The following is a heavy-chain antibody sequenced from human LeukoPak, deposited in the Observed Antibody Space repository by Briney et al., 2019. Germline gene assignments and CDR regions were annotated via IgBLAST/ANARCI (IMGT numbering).Heavy chain of an antibody. CDR1: GGSISNGSYY. Sequence: SQTLSLTCIVSGGSISNGSYYWSWIRQPAGKGLEWIGRIYTSGSTNYNPSLKSRVTISVDTSKNQFSLKLSSVTAADTAVYYCARGCTSCYRTGFDYWGQGTLVTLSS. J-gene: IGHJ4*02. D-gene: IGHD2-2*01. CDR2: IYTSGST. V-gene: IGHV4-61*02. CDR3: ARGCTSCYRTGFDY.